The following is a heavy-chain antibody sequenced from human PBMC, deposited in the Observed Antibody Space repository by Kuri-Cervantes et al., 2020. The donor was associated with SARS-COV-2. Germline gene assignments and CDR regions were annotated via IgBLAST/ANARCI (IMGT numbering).Heavy chain of an antibody. CDR2: MNPNSGNT. CDR1: GYTFTSYD. V-gene: IGHV1-8*01. J-gene: IGHJ4*02. CDR3: ARGYDFWSGYDRPDYYFDY. Sequence: ASVKVSCKASGYTFTSYDINWVRQATGRGLEWMGWMNPNSGNTGYAQKFQGRVTMTRNTAISTAYMELSSLRSEDTAVYYCARGYDFWSGYDRPDYYFDYWGQGTLVTVSS. D-gene: IGHD3-3*01.